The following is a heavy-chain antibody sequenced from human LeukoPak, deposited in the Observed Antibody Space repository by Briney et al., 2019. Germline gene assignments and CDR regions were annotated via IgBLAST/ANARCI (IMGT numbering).Heavy chain of an antibody. CDR2: INHSGST. CDR1: GGSFSGYY. V-gene: IGHV4-34*01. D-gene: IGHD5-12*01. Sequence: PSETLSLTCAVYGGSFSGYYWSWIRQPPGKGLEWIGEINHSGSTNYSPSLKSRVTISVDTSKNQFSLKLSSVTAADTAVYYCARAPTWINAFDIWGQGTMVTVSS. J-gene: IGHJ3*02. CDR3: ARAPTWINAFDI.